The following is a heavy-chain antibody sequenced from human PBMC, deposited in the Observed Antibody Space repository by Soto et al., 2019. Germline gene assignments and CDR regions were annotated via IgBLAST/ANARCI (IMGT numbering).Heavy chain of an antibody. D-gene: IGHD3-10*01. CDR3: ARGTGDGSGVDAFDI. CDR2: IRSSSSTI. CDR1: GFTFSSYS. J-gene: IGHJ3*02. V-gene: IGHV3-48*02. Sequence: GGSLRLSCAASGFTFSSYSMNWVRQATGKGLEWVSYIRSSSSTIYYADSVKVRFTISRDNAKNSLYLQMNSLRDEDTAVYYCARGTGDGSGVDAFDIWGQGTMVTVSS.